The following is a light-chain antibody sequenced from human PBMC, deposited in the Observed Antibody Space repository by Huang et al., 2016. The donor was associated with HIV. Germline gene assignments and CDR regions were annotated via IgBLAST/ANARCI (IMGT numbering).Light chain of an antibody. CDR1: QSVNSD. CDR3: QQYNDWPPLT. V-gene: IGKV3-15*01. Sequence: EIEMTQSPATLSVSPGERATLSCRARQSVNSDLAWYQQEPGQAPRLLIYGASTRATGIPAKFNATGSGTEFSLSISNLQSEDFAIYYCQQYNDWPPLTFGGGTKVEI. CDR2: GAS. J-gene: IGKJ4*01.